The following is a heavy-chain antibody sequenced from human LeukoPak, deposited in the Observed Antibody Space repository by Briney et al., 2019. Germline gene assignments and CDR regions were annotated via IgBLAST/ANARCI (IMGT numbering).Heavy chain of an antibody. Sequence: ASVKVSCKASGYTFTSYGISWVRQAPGQGLEWMGWISACNGNTNYAQKLQGRVTMTTDTSTSTAYMELRSLRSDDTAVYYCARSTIGYCSGGSCYSLDYFDYWGQGTLVTVSS. J-gene: IGHJ4*02. CDR3: ARSTIGYCSGGSCYSLDYFDY. D-gene: IGHD2-15*01. CDR1: GYTFTSYG. CDR2: ISACNGNT. V-gene: IGHV1-18*01.